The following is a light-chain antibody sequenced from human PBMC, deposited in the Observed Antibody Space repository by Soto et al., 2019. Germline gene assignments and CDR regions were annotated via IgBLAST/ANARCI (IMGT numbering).Light chain of an antibody. CDR2: GAS. Sequence: DILMSQSPATVSVSLGDSVSLSCRANESISNNLAWYQQKPGQPPRLLIYGASTRATGVPTRFSGSRSGAEFTLTINSLQSEDFATYYCQQYNSYSLFGGGTKVDI. J-gene: IGKJ4*01. V-gene: IGKV3-15*01. CDR3: QQYNSYSL. CDR1: ESISNN.